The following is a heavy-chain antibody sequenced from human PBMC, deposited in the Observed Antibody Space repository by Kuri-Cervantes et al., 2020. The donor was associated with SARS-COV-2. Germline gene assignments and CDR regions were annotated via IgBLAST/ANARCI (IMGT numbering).Heavy chain of an antibody. Sequence: SLKISCAASGFTFDDYAMHWVRQAPGKGLEWVSGISWRSGNIGYADSVKGRFTISRDNAKNSLYLQMNSLRAEDTAVYYCASTASGSAAPFDYWGQGTLVTVSS. D-gene: IGHD2-2*01. J-gene: IGHJ4*02. V-gene: IGHV3-9*01. CDR1: GFTFDDYA. CDR2: ISWRSGNI. CDR3: ASTASGSAAPFDY.